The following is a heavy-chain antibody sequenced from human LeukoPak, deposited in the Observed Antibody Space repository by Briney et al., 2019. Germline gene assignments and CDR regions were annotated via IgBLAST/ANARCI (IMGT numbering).Heavy chain of an antibody. V-gene: IGHV3-30-3*01. CDR3: ARGTHYGDLDY. CDR1: GFTFSSYA. CDR2: ISYDGSNK. Sequence: GGSLRLSCAASGFTFSSYAMHWVRQAPGKGLEWVAVISYDGSNKYYADSVKGRFTISRDNSKNTLYLQMNSLRAEDTAEYYCARGTHYGDLDYWGQGTLVTVSS. J-gene: IGHJ4*02. D-gene: IGHD4-17*01.